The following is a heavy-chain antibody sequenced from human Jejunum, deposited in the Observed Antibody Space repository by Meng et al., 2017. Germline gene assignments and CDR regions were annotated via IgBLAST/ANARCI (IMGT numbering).Heavy chain of an antibody. V-gene: IGHV3-15*01. Sequence: GESLKISCAASGFTFTNTWMNWVRQAPGKGPEWIGRIISKTDGGTTDYAAALEGRFTISRDDSKDTLYLQINSLKIEDTAVYYCTTDWRWEQTRDYWGQGTLVTVSS. CDR2: IISKTDGGTT. J-gene: IGHJ4*02. CDR3: TTDWRWEQTRDY. D-gene: IGHD1-26*01. CDR1: GFTFTNTW.